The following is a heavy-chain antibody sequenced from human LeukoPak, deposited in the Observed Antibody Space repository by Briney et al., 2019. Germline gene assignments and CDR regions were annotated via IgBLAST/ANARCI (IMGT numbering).Heavy chain of an antibody. CDR2: INHSGST. CDR3: ARRGDGRFDY. V-gene: IGHV4-34*01. Sequence: NPSETLSLTCAVYGGSFSGYYWSWIRQPPGKGLEWIGEINHSGSTNYNPSLKSRVTISVDTPKNQFSLKLSSVTAADTAVYYCARRGDGRFDYWGQGTLVTVSS. D-gene: IGHD3-16*01. CDR1: GGSFSGYY. J-gene: IGHJ4*02.